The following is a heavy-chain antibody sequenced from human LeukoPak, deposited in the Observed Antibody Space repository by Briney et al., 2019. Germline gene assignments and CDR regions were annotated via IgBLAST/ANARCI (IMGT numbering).Heavy chain of an antibody. V-gene: IGHV3-30*02. CDR3: ARVGLDRRGYSGYEAFDY. CDR1: GFTFSTSV. CDR2: IRDNGNNI. D-gene: IGHD5-12*01. J-gene: IGHJ4*02. Sequence: GGSLRLSCAASGFTFSTSVMHWVRQAPGRGLQWVTLIRDNGNNIYYADAVKGRFTISRDNAKNSLYLQINSLRAEDTAVYYCARVGLDRRGYSGYEAFDYWGQGTLVTVSS.